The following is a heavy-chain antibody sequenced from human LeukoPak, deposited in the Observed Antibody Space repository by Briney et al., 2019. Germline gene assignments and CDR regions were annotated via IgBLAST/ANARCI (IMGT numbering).Heavy chain of an antibody. J-gene: IGHJ6*02. CDR3: ATDRYGSGVYYYYYGMDV. CDR1: GYTLTELS. V-gene: IGHV1-24*01. CDR2: FDPEDGET. D-gene: IGHD3-10*01. Sequence: ASVKVSCKVSGYTLTELSMHWVREAPGKGVEWMGGFDPEDGETIYAQKFQGRVTMTEDTSTDTAYMELSSLRSEDTAVYYCATDRYGSGVYYYYYGMDVWGQGTTVTVSS.